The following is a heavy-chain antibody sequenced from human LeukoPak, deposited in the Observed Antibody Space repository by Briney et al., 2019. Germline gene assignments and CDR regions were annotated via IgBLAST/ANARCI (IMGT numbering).Heavy chain of an antibody. Sequence: GESLKISCKGSGYTFTTYWIGGVRQMPGKGLEWMGIIYPCDSDTRYSPCFQGQVTISADKSICTAYLQWSSLRASDTAMYYCARKYGSGNQAFDIWGQGTMVTVSS. CDR3: ARKYGSGNQAFDI. CDR2: IYPCDSDT. J-gene: IGHJ3*02. CDR1: GYTFTTYW. V-gene: IGHV5-51*01. D-gene: IGHD3-10*01.